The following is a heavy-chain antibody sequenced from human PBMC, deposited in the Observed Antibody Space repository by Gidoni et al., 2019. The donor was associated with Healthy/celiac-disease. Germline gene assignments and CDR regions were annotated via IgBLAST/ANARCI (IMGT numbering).Heavy chain of an antibody. CDR3: AKGFLQAWNFFDY. D-gene: IGHD1-1*01. CDR2: ISWNSGSI. CDR1: GFTFDDYA. J-gene: IGHJ4*02. V-gene: IGHV3-9*01. Sequence: EVQLVASGGGLVQPGRSLRLSCAASGFTFDDYAMHWVRQAPGKGLEWVSGISWNSGSIGYADSVKGRFTISRDNAKNSLYLQMNSLRAEDTALYYCAKGFLQAWNFFDYWGQGTLVTVSS.